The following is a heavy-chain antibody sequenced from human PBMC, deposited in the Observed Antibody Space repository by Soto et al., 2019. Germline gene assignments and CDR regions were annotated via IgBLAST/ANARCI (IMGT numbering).Heavy chain of an antibody. CDR1: DGSISSSRYH. CDR2: IYFTGKT. D-gene: IGHD4-4*01. Sequence: QLQLQESGPGLVKASETLSLTCTVSDGSISSSRYHWGWVRQSPGKGLECLGTIYFTGKTYNNPSLKSQINMYVDTSKNQFSLNLSSVTAADTAIYYCARLDYRNLGSNYYYYIDVWGRGTVVTVSS. J-gene: IGHJ6*03. V-gene: IGHV4-39*01. CDR3: ARLDYRNLGSNYYYYIDV.